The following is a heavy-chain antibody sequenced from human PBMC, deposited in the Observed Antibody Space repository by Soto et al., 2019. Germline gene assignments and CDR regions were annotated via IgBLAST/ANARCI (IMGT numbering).Heavy chain of an antibody. CDR3: ARAKLCNTLSCPHSFDT. CDR2: VYHSGST. D-gene: IGHD2-2*01. Sequence: QVQLRESGPGLVHASGTLSLTCGVSGGSISTNNWWSWVRQPPGQGLEWIAEVYHSGSTNYNPSLKIRLTISIDKSKNQFSLRLTSVTAADSAVYYCARAKLCNTLSCPHSFDTWGQGTLVTVSS. V-gene: IGHV4-4*02. CDR1: GGSISTNNW. J-gene: IGHJ4*02.